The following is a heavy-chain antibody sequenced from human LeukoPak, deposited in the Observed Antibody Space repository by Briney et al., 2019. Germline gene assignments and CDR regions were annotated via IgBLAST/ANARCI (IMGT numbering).Heavy chain of an antibody. CDR3: ARGFFTIFGVVYQGGDY. D-gene: IGHD3-3*01. CDR1: GFTFSSDA. Sequence: PGGSLRLSCAASGFTFSSDAMSWVRQAPGKGLEWVAAISGSGGASFYADSVKGRFTISRDNAKNSLYLQMNSLRAEDTAVYYCARGFFTIFGVVYQGGDYWGQGTLVTVSS. J-gene: IGHJ4*02. V-gene: IGHV3-23*01. CDR2: ISGSGGAS.